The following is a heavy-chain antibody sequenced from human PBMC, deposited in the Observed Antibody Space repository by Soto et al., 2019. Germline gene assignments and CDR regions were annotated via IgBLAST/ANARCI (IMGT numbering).Heavy chain of an antibody. Sequence: LRLSCAASGFTFSSYGMHWVRQAPGKGLEWVAVISYDGSNKYYADSVKGRFTISRDNSKNTLYLQMNSLRAEDTAVYYCAKAGITVAGTPFDYWGQGTLVTVSS. CDR1: GFTFSSYG. CDR2: ISYDGSNK. J-gene: IGHJ4*02. D-gene: IGHD6-19*01. V-gene: IGHV3-30*18. CDR3: AKAGITVAGTPFDY.